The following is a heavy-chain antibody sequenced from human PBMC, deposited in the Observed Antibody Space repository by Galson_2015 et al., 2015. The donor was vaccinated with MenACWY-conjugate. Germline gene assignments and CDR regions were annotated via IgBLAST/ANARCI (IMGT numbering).Heavy chain of an antibody. CDR1: GFIFYNYW. CDR2: IKQDGSEK. J-gene: IGHJ4*02. V-gene: IGHV3-7*03. CDR3: ARDLGFYCSRNDCYSPY. Sequence: SLRLSCAASGFIFYNYWMSWVRQVPGKGPEWVANIKQDGSEKYYVDSVRGRFTISRDNAKNSLYLQMNSLRAEDTAVYYCARDLGFYCSRNDCYSPYWGQGTLVTVSS. D-gene: IGHD2-2*01.